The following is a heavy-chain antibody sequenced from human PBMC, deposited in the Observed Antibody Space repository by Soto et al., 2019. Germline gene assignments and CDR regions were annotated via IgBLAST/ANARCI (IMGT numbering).Heavy chain of an antibody. CDR3: AKDRRAGGNYGFYSDF. Sequence: LRLSCAASGFTFSSYGMTWVRQAPGKGLEWVSFSSATGAGTYYADSVKGRFTISRDNSKNTLYLQMSSLRADDTAVYYCAKDRRAGGNYGFYSDFWGQGALVTVSS. CDR1: GFTFSSYG. V-gene: IGHV3-23*01. CDR2: SSATGAGT. J-gene: IGHJ4*02. D-gene: IGHD1-7*01.